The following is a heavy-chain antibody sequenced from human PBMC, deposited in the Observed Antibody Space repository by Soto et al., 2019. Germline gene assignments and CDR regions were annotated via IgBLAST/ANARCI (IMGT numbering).Heavy chain of an antibody. CDR3: ARRGRLDDHNWFEP. CDR1: VGSISSSSYY. J-gene: IGHJ5*02. V-gene: IGHV4-39*01. D-gene: IGHD6-25*01. Sequence: SETLSLTCTFSVGSISSSSYYCGWIRQPPGKGLEWIGSIYYSGSTYYNPSLKSRVTISVDTSKNQFSLKLSSVTAADTAVYYCARRGRLDDHNWFEPWGQGTLVIVSS. CDR2: IYYSGST.